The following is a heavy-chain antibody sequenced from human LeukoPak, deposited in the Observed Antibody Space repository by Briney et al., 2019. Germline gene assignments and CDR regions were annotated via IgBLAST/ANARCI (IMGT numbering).Heavy chain of an antibody. J-gene: IGHJ4*02. V-gene: IGHV4-59*07. D-gene: IGHD3-10*01. CDR2: TSYSGST. CDR3: AGGVGSAKESN. Sequence: SYTLSLTCTVSGGSISSYYWSWIRQPPGKGLEWIGYTSYSGSTNYKPSLKSRVTISVDTSKNQLSLKLSSVTAADTAVYYCAGGVGSAKESNWGQGTLVTVSS. CDR1: GGSISSYY.